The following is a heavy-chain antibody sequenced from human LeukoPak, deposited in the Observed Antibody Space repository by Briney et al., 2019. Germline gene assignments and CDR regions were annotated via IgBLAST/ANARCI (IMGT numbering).Heavy chain of an antibody. CDR1: GFTLSSYE. CDR3: ARDKDMVRGIWNYYFGMDV. J-gene: IGHJ6*02. D-gene: IGHD3-10*01. V-gene: IGHV3-48*03. CDR2: ISSSGSTI. Sequence: GGSLRLSCAASGFTLSSYEMNWVRQAPGKVLEWVSYISSSGSTIYYEDSVKGRFIISRDNAKNSLYLQMNSLRAEDTAVYYCARDKDMVRGIWNYYFGMDVWGQGTTVTVSS.